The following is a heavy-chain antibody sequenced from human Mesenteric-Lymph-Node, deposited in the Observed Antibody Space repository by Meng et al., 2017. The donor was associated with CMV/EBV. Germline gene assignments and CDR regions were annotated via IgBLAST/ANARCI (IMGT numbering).Heavy chain of an antibody. CDR3: VYYDSSSINYYYGMDV. J-gene: IGHJ6*02. V-gene: IGHV3-23*01. Sequence: GGSLRLSCAASGFIFSSYAMSWVRQAPGKGLEWVSVISGSGGTTYCADSVKGRFTISRDSSKNTLYLQMNSLRAEDTAVYYCVYYDSSSINYYYGMDVWGQGTTVTVSS. CDR1: GFIFSSYA. D-gene: IGHD3-9*01. CDR2: ISGSGGTT.